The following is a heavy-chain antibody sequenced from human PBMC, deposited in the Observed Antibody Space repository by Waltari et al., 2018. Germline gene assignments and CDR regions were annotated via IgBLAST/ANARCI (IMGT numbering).Heavy chain of an antibody. CDR3: AKDRPPPYIVVVVAAFDY. V-gene: IGHV3-23*01. J-gene: IGHJ4*02. D-gene: IGHD2-15*01. CDR2: ISGSGGST. Sequence: EVQLLESGGGLVQPGGSLRLSCAASGFTFSSYAMRWVRQAPGKGLEWVSAISGSGGSTYYADSVKGRFTISRDNSKNTLYLQMNSLRAEDTAVYYCAKDRPPPYIVVVVAAFDYWGQGTLVTVSS. CDR1: GFTFSSYA.